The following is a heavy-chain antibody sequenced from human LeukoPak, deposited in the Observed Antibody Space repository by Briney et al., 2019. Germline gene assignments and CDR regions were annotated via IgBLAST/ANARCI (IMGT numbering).Heavy chain of an antibody. V-gene: IGHV3-23*01. J-gene: IGHJ4*02. Sequence: PGGSLRLSCAASGFTFSSYAMSWVRQVPGKGLEWVSVISGSGDNTYYADSVKGRFTISRDNSKNTLYLQMNSLRAEDTAVYFCAKDLVHYYDTSGYFDYWGQGTLVTVSS. CDR2: ISGSGDNT. CDR3: AKDLVHYYDTSGYFDY. D-gene: IGHD3-22*01. CDR1: GFTFSSYA.